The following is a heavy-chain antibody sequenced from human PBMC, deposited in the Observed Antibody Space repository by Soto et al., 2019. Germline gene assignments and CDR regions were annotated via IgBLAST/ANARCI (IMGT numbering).Heavy chain of an antibody. CDR2: ISSSSSYI. CDR3: ARDQYYYDSSGYYDH. CDR1: GFTFSSYS. D-gene: IGHD3-22*01. Sequence: PGGSLRLSCAASGFTFSSYSMNWVRQAPGKGPEWVSSISSSSSYIYYADSVKGRFTISRDNAKNSLYLQMNSLRAEDTAVYYCARDQYYYDSSGYYDHWGQGTLVTVSS. V-gene: IGHV3-21*01. J-gene: IGHJ5*02.